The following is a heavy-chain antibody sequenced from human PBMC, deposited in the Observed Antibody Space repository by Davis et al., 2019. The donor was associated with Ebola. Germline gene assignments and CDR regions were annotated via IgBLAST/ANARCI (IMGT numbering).Heavy chain of an antibody. J-gene: IGHJ2*01. Sequence: GGSLRPSCAPPGFPFSTYSMNGVPQAPGKGREWFPSISSSSSYINYADPVKGRCTISRHNPKNTLYLQMNSLRAEDTAVHYCAKDGGSYPYWYFDLWGRGTLVTVSS. CDR3: AKDGGSYPYWYFDL. CDR1: GFPFSTYS. D-gene: IGHD1-26*01. V-gene: IGHV3-21*04. CDR2: ISSSSSYI.